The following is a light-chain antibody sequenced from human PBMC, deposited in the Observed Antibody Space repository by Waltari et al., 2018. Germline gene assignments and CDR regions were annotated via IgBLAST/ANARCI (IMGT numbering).Light chain of an antibody. CDR1: QAAPTK. CDR3: QQDYNYPFT. CDR2: AAS. J-gene: IGKJ3*01. V-gene: IGKV1-27*01. Sequence: CGATQAAPTKSDRCQSKPGQAPSLRTSAASTRHTGVSSRFSGSGSGTDFTLTINSLQPEDVASYYCQQDYNYPFTFGPGPKLDIK.